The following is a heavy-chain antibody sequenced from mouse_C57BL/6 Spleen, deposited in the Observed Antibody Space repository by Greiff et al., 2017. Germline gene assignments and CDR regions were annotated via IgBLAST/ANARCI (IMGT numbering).Heavy chain of an antibody. Sequence: QVQLQQSGAELVRPGASVTLSCKASGYTFTDYEMHWVKQTPVHGLEWIGAIDPETGGTAYNQKFKGKAILTADKSSSTAYMELRSLTSEDSAVYYCTRSLGRYYFDYWGQGTTLTVSS. CDR3: TRSLGRYYFDY. J-gene: IGHJ2*01. CDR2: IDPETGGT. V-gene: IGHV1-15*01. D-gene: IGHD4-1*01. CDR1: GYTFTDYE.